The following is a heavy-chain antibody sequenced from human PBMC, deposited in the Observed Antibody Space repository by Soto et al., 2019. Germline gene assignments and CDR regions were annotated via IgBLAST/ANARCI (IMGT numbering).Heavy chain of an antibody. Sequence: SEPLSLTCTVSGGSISSYYWSWIRQPPGKGLEWIGYIYYSGSTNYNPSLKSRVTISVDTSKNQFSLKLSSVTAADPAVYYCEREPSYYDSSRGDFDIWGQGTMVTGSS. V-gene: IGHV4-59*01. J-gene: IGHJ3*02. CDR3: EREPSYYDSSRGDFDI. CDR2: IYYSGST. CDR1: GGSISSYY. D-gene: IGHD3-22*01.